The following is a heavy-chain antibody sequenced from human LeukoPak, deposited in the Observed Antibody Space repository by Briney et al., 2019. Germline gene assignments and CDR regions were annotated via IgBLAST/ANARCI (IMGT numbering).Heavy chain of an antibody. CDR2: IYASGTT. D-gene: IGHD5-12*01. V-gene: IGHV3-66*01. Sequence: GGSLRLSCAASGFSVRTKYMAWVRQAPGKGLEWVSLIYASGTTYYSDSVKGRFTISRDNSKNSLYLQMNSLRAEDTAVYYCARDGDSGEGRMFDYWGQGALVTVS. CDR1: GFSVRTKY. J-gene: IGHJ4*02. CDR3: ARDGDSGEGRMFDY.